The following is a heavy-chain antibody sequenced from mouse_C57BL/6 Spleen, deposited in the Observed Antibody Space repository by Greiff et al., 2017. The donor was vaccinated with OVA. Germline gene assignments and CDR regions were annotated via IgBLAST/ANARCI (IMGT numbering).Heavy chain of an antibody. J-gene: IGHJ2*01. D-gene: IGHD1-1*01. Sequence: EVQRVESGGGLVQPGGSMKLSCAASGFTFSDDWMDWVRQSPEKGLEWVAEIRNKDNNHATYYAESVKGRFTISRDDSKSSVYLQMNSLGAEDTGIYYCTRLRYGRSYYYWGQGTTLTVSS. V-gene: IGHV6-6*01. CDR1: GFTFSDDW. CDR3: TRLRYGRSYYY. CDR2: IRNKDNNHAT.